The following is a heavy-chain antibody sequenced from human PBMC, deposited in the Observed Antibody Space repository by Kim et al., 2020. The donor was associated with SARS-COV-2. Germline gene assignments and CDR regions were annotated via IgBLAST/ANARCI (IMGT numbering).Heavy chain of an antibody. Sequence: GESLKISCKGSGYSFTSYWISWVRQMPGKGLEWMGRIDPSDSYTNYSPSFQGHVTISADKSISTAYLQWSSPKASDTAMYYCASGIAAAGTVDYWGQGTLVTVSS. J-gene: IGHJ4*02. D-gene: IGHD6-13*01. CDR3: ASGIAAAGTVDY. CDR1: GYSFTSYW. CDR2: IDPSDSYT. V-gene: IGHV5-10-1*01.